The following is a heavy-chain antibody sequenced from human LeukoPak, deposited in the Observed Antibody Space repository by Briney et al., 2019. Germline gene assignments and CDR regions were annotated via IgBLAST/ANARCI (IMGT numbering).Heavy chain of an antibody. CDR2: INPNSGGT. J-gene: IGHJ4*02. Sequence: ASVKVSCKASVYTFTGYYMHWVRQTPGQELEWMGWINPNSGGTNYAQKFQGRVTMTRDTPISTAYMELSRLRADDTAVYSCARANRRVDIVATRGVPFDYWEQGTLVTVSS. V-gene: IGHV1-2*02. CDR1: VYTFTGYY. CDR3: ARANRRVDIVATRGVPFDY. D-gene: IGHD5-12*01.